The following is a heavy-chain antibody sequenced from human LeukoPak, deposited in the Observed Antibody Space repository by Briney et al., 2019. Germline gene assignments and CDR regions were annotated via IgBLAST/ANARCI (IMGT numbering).Heavy chain of an antibody. CDR3: AKDQYRYCSSTSCCVFDY. CDR1: GFTFSSYG. D-gene: IGHD2-2*01. Sequence: PGGSLRLSCAASGFTFSSYGMHWVRQAPGKGLEWVAVISYDGSNKYYADSVKGRFTISRDNSKNTLYLQMNSLRAEDTAVYYCAKDQYRYCSSTSCCVFDYWGQGTLVTVSS. J-gene: IGHJ4*02. V-gene: IGHV3-30*18. CDR2: ISYDGSNK.